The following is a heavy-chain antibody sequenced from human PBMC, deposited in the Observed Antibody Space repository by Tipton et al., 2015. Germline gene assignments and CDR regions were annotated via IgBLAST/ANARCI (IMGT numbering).Heavy chain of an antibody. CDR2: LNFSGTT. CDR1: GGSISSSSYY. J-gene: IGHJ4*02. Sequence: TLSLTCTVSGGSISSSSYYWARIRQPPGKGLEWIGSLNFSGTTYYSPSLKSRVTISIARFKNHFSLKLSSVTAADTAVYYCARRSAIAARQDFDYWGQGTLVTVSS. CDR3: ARRSAIAARQDFDY. V-gene: IGHV4-39*01. D-gene: IGHD6-6*01.